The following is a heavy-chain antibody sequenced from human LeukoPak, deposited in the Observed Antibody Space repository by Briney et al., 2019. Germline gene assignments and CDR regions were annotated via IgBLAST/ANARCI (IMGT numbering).Heavy chain of an antibody. J-gene: IGHJ4*02. CDR1: GFTFSSYA. CDR2: ISYDGSNK. Sequence: PGRSLRLSCAASGFTFSSYAMHWVRQAPGKGLEWVAVISYDGSNKYYADSVKGRFTTSRDNSKNTLYLQMNNLRAEDTAVYYCAREVPVGATKAFDYWGQGTLVTVSS. D-gene: IGHD1-26*01. CDR3: AREVPVGATKAFDY. V-gene: IGHV3-30-3*01.